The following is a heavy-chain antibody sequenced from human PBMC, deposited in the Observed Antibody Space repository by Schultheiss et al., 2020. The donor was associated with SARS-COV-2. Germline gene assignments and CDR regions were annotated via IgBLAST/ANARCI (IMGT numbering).Heavy chain of an antibody. Sequence: GESLKISCAASGFTFSSYAMSWVRQAPGKGLEWVSAISGSGGSTYYADSVKGRFTISRDNSKNTLYLQMNSLRAEDTAVYYCAKALVGAIVDYWGQGTLVTVSS. CDR2: ISGSGGST. J-gene: IGHJ4*02. D-gene: IGHD1-26*01. CDR3: AKALVGAIVDY. V-gene: IGHV3-23*01. CDR1: GFTFSSYA.